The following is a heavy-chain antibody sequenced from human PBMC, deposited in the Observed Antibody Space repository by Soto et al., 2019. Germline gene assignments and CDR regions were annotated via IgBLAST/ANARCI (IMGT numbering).Heavy chain of an antibody. CDR3: ATPLWRDDYNWGYFDL. Sequence: QVQLVESGGGVVQPGRSLRLSCAASGFTFSSYAMHWVRQAPGKGLEWVAVISYDGSNKYYADSVKGRFTISRDNSKNTLYLQVNSLIAEDTAVYYCATPLWRDDYNWGYFDLWGRGTLVTVSS. V-gene: IGHV3-30-3*01. CDR2: ISYDGSNK. D-gene: IGHD4-4*01. CDR1: GFTFSSYA. J-gene: IGHJ2*01.